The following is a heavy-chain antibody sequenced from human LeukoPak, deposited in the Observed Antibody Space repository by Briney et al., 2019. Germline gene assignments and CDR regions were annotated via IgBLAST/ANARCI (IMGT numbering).Heavy chain of an antibody. Sequence: QTLRLTCAISGDSVSSNSAAWNWIRQSPSRGLEWLGRTYYRSKWYNDYAVSVKSRITINPDTSKNQFSLQLNSVTPEDTAVYYCASSTGTTSRSEFDYWGQGTLVPVSS. J-gene: IGHJ4*02. CDR3: ASSTGTTSRSEFDY. V-gene: IGHV6-1*01. CDR1: GDSVSSNSAA. D-gene: IGHD1-1*01. CDR2: TYYRSKWYN.